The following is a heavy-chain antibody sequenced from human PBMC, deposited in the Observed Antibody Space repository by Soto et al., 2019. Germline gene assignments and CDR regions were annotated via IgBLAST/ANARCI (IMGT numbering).Heavy chain of an antibody. V-gene: IGHV5-51*01. J-gene: IGHJ1*01. Sequence: GESLKISCKGSGYSFTSYWIGWGRQMPGKGLEWMEIIYPGDSDTRYSPSFQGQVTISADKSISTAYLQWSSLKASDSAMYYCAFGEYSSSSVYFQHWGQGTLVTVSS. CDR3: AFGEYSSSSVYFQH. CDR1: GYSFTSYW. CDR2: IYPGDSDT. D-gene: IGHD6-6*01.